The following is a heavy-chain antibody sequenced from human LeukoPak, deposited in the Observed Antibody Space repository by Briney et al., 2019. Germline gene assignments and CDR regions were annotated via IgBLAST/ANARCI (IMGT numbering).Heavy chain of an antibody. CDR2: INPNSGGT. Sequence: ASVKVSCKASGYTFTGYYMHWVRQAPGQGLEWMGRINPNSGGTNYAQKFQGRVTMTRDTSISTAYMELSRLRSDDTAVYYCAGSTIQLWLPDYWGQGTLVTVSS. J-gene: IGHJ4*02. D-gene: IGHD5-18*01. V-gene: IGHV1-2*06. CDR3: AGSTIQLWLPDY. CDR1: GYTFTGYY.